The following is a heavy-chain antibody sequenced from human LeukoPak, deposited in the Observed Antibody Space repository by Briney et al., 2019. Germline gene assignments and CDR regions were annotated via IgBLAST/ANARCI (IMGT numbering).Heavy chain of an antibody. CDR2: IYYSGST. J-gene: IGHJ5*02. D-gene: IGHD3-3*01. CDR3: ARGTYYDFWSGYYTPNWFDP. CDR1: GGSISSYY. V-gene: IGHV4-59*08. Sequence: KPSETLSLTCTVSGGSISSYYWSWIRQPPGKGLEWIGYIYYSGSTNYNPSLKSRVTISVDTSKNQFSLKLSSVTAADTAVYYCARGTYYDFWSGYYTPNWFDPWGQGTLVTVSS.